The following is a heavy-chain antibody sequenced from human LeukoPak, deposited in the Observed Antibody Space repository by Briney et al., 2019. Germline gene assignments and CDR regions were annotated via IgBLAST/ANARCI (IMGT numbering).Heavy chain of an antibody. CDR2: ISAYNGNT. CDR1: GYTFTSYG. J-gene: IGHJ3*02. D-gene: IGHD2-15*01. Sequence: ASVKVSCKASGYTFTSYGISWVRQAPGQGLEWMGWISAYNGNTNYAQKLQGRVTMTTDTSTSTAYMELRSLRSDDTAVYYCARDGGYCSGGSCYSFPSSYNWNEDAFDIWGQGTMVTVSS. CDR3: ARDGGYCSGGSCYSFPSSYNWNEDAFDI. V-gene: IGHV1-18*01.